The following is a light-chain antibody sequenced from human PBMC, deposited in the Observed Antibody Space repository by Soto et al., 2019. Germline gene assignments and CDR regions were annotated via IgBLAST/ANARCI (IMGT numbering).Light chain of an antibody. CDR2: AAY. CDR3: KQSYTTPRT. J-gene: IGKJ1*01. Sequence: DIQMTQSPSSLSASVEDRVIITCRASQSISNHLNWYQQKPGKAPKLLLFAAYSLQSGVPSRFSGSGSETDFTLTISSLQPEDFATYYCKQSYTTPRTFGQGTKVDIK. CDR1: QSISNH. V-gene: IGKV1-39*01.